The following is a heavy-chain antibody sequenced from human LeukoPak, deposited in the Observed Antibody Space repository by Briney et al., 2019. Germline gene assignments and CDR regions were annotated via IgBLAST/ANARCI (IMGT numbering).Heavy chain of an antibody. CDR2: LVYSGST. D-gene: IGHD3-10*01. Sequence: SETLSLTCTVSGGSISSSSYYWGWIRQPPGKGLEWIGSLVYSGSTYYNPSLKSRVTRSVDTSKNQFSLKLSSLTAADTAVYYCARGLRTTMVRGIIITGTNWFDPWGQGTLVTVSS. J-gene: IGHJ5*02. CDR1: GGSISSSSYY. V-gene: IGHV4-39*01. CDR3: ARGLRTTMVRGIIITGTNWFDP.